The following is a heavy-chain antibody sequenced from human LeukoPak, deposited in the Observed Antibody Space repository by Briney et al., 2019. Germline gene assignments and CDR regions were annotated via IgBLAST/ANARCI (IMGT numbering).Heavy chain of an antibody. CDR2: IYYSGST. D-gene: IGHD3-9*01. CDR3: ARLDVLRYFDWLSYFDY. V-gene: IGHV4-59*08. J-gene: IGHJ4*02. CDR1: GGSISSYY. Sequence: SETLSLTCTVSGGSISSYYWSWIRQPPGKGLEWIGYIYYSGSTNYNPSLKSRVTISVDASKNQFSLKLSSVTAADTAVYYCARLDVLRYFDWLSYFDYWGQGTLVTVSS.